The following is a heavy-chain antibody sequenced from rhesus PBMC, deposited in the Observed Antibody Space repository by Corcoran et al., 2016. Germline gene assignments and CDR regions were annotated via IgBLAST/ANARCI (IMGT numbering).Heavy chain of an antibody. V-gene: IGHV4-65*01. D-gene: IGHD3-9*01. Sequence: QVQLQESGPGLVKPSETLSLTCAVSGGSISSSNWWSWFGQPPGKGLEGIGYISGSSGSTYYNPSLKSRVTISTDTSKNQFSLKLSSVTAADTAVYYCARDVYGNYFDYWGQGVLVTVSS. CDR3: ARDVYGNYFDY. J-gene: IGHJ4*01. CDR1: GGSISSSNW. CDR2: ISGSSGST.